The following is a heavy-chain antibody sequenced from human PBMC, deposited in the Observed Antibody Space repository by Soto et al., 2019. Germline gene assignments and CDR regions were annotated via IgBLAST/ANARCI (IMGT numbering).Heavy chain of an antibody. D-gene: IGHD6-19*01. CDR1: GGSISSYY. CDR3: ARVKKAVAARYYYYGMDV. J-gene: IGHJ6*02. V-gene: IGHV4-59*01. Sequence: SETLSLTCTVSGGSISSYYWSWIRQPPGKGLEWIGYIYYSGSTNYNPSLKSRVTISVDTSKNQFSLKLSSVTAADTAVYYCARVKKAVAARYYYYGMDVWGQGTTVTVS. CDR2: IYYSGST.